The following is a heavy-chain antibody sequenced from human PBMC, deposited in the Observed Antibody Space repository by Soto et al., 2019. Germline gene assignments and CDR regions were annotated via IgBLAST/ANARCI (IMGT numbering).Heavy chain of an antibody. V-gene: IGHV3-11*01. J-gene: IGHJ4*02. D-gene: IGHD2-2*02. CDR2: ISGSGGTI. CDR3: ARDIYPNSTGGDY. CDR1: GFTFSAYY. Sequence: QVQLVESGGGLVTPGGSLRLSCAASGFTFSAYYMTWIRQAPGKGLEWVAYISGSGGTIYYADSVKGRFTIFRDNAKNSLHLQINNLRAEDTAVYYCARDIYPNSTGGDYWGQGTLVTVSS.